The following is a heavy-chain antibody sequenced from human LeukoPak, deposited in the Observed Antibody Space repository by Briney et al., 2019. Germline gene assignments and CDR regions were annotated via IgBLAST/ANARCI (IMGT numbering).Heavy chain of an antibody. CDR2: IWYDGSYT. Sequence: GGSLRLSCAASGVTFQFYGMHWVRQAPGKGLEWVGVIWYDGSYTYYVESVKGRFTISRYDAKKSLYLQMDSLRDGDTAVYYCATDSHYAFDFWGLGTLVTVSS. V-gene: IGHV3-33*01. CDR1: GVTFQFYG. D-gene: IGHD4-17*01. CDR3: ATDSHYAFDF. J-gene: IGHJ4*02.